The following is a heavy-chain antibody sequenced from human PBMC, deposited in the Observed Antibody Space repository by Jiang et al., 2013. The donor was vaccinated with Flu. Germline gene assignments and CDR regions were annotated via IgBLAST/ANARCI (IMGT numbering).Heavy chain of an antibody. D-gene: IGHD4-23*01. CDR3: ARATPLLDDYGGKGAGDY. V-gene: IGHV1-46*03. CDR1: GYTFTSYY. CDR2: INPSGGST. J-gene: IGHJ4*02. Sequence: GAEVKKPGASVKVSCKASGYTFTSYYMHWVRQAPGQGLEWMGIINPSGGSTSYAQKFQGRVTMTRDTSTSTVYMELSSLRSEDTAVYYCARATPLLDDYGGKGAGDYWGQGTLVTVSS.